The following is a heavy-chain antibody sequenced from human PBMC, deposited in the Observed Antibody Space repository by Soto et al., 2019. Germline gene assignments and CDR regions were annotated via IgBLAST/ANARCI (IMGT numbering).Heavy chain of an antibody. J-gene: IGHJ6*02. CDR3: TRPGASILGYWSSTSCPGRDYGMDV. CDR2: IRSKANSYAT. CDR1: GFTFSGSA. D-gene: IGHD2-2*01. V-gene: IGHV3-73*02. Sequence: EVQLVESGGGLVQPGGSLKLSCAASGFTFSGSAMHWVRQASGKGLEWVGRIRSKANSYATAYAASVKGRFTISRDDSKNTAYLQMSRLKTEDTAVYYCTRPGASILGYWSSTSCPGRDYGMDVWGQGTTVTVSS.